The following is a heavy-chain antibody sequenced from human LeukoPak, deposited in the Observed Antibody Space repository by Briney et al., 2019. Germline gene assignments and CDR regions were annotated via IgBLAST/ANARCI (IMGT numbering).Heavy chain of an antibody. CDR3: ARGARITMVRGVIITGHDAFDI. CDR2: ISSSSSYI. J-gene: IGHJ3*02. V-gene: IGHV3-21*01. CDR1: GFTFSSYS. D-gene: IGHD3-10*01. Sequence: GGSLRLSCAASGFTFSSYSMNWVRQAPGKGLEWVSSISSSSSYIYYADSVKGRFTISRDNAKNTLYLQMNSLRAEDTAVYYCARGARITMVRGVIITGHDAFDIWGQGTMVTVSS.